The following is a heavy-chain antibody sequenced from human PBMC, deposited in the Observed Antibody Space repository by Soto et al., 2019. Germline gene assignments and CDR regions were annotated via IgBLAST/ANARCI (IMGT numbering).Heavy chain of an antibody. CDR3: AKGGPFTGGFDP. CDR2: ISGRSGVP. J-gene: IGHJ5*02. Sequence: EGQLLQSGGDLVQPGGSLRLSCAGSGLTLRSYAMTWIRQTPEKGLEWVSTISGRSGVPSYADSVNCRFTVSRDNSNNTLYLQMNSLRLDDTAIYYCAKGGPFTGGFDPWGQGTLVTVAS. D-gene: IGHD3-16*01. CDR1: GLTLRSYA. V-gene: IGHV3-23*01.